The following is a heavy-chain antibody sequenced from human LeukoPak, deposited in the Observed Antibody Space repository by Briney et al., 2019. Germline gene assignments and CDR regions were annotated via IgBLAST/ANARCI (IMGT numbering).Heavy chain of an antibody. Sequence: PPETRSPTCTVSGGSLRIINNYWGWIRQPPGKGLEWIGSIYYSGSTYYSPSLKSRVTISVDTSKNEFSLKLSSVTAADTAVYYCERRRRATPVRFDYWGQGTLVTVSS. CDR3: ERRRRATPVRFDY. D-gene: IGHD5-12*01. J-gene: IGHJ4*02. V-gene: IGHV4-39*01. CDR2: IYYSGST. CDR1: GGSLRIINNY.